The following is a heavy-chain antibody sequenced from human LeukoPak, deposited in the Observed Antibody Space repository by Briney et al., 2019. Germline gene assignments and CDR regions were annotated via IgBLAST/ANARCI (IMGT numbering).Heavy chain of an antibody. CDR1: GGSISSGGYS. V-gene: IGHV4-30-2*01. CDR2: IYHSGST. J-gene: IGHJ5*02. CDR3: ARGRIAAAGTRRWFGL. D-gene: IGHD6-13*01. Sequence: SQTLSLTCAVSGGSISSGGYSWSWIRQPPGKGLEWIGYIYHSGSTYYNPSLKSRVTISVDRSKNQFSLKLSSVTAADTAVYYCARGRIAAAGTRRWFGLWGQGTLVTVSS.